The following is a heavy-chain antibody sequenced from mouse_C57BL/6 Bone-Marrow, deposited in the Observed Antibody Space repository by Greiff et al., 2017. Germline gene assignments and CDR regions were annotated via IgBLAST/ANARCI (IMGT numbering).Heavy chain of an antibody. J-gene: IGHJ4*01. CDR3: ARPHLYYGSSYSYYAMDY. Sequence: QVQLQQPGAELVRPGTSVKLSCKASGYTFTSYWMHWVKQRPGQGLEWIGVIDPSDSYTNYNQKFKGKATLTVDTSSSTAYMQLSSLTSEDSDVEYCARPHLYYGSSYSYYAMDYWGQGTSVTVSS. CDR2: IDPSDSYT. CDR1: GYTFTSYW. D-gene: IGHD1-1*01. V-gene: IGHV1-59*01.